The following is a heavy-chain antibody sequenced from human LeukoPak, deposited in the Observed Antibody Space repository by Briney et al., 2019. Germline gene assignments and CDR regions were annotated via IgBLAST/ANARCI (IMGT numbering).Heavy chain of an antibody. Sequence: GGSLRLSCAASGFTFSSYWMSWVRRAPGKGLEWVANIKQDGSEKYYVDSVKGRITISRDNAKSSLYLQMNSLRAEDTAVYYCARDLRFYDYWGQGTLVTVSS. CDR1: GFTFSSYW. CDR3: ARDLRFYDY. CDR2: IKQDGSEK. J-gene: IGHJ4*02. D-gene: IGHD3-3*01. V-gene: IGHV3-7*01.